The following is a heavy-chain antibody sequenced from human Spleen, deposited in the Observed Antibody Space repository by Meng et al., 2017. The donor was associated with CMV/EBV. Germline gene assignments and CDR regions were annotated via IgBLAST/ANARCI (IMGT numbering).Heavy chain of an antibody. CDR2: ISSTGSTI. CDR1: GFMFSDSY. J-gene: IGHJ4*02. Sequence: GESLKISCVASGFMFSDSYMSWIRQAPGKGLEWVSYISSTGSTIYYGDSVKGRFTISRDNGKNSLHLLMNRLRAEDTAVYFCASGPFKNWGQGTLVTVSS. CDR3: ASGPFKN. V-gene: IGHV3-11*01.